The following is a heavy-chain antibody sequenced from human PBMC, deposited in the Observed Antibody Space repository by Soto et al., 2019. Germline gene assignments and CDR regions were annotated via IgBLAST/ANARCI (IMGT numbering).Heavy chain of an antibody. J-gene: IGHJ3*02. CDR2: IYYSGST. D-gene: IGHD1-26*01. V-gene: IGHV4-59*08. CDR1: AGSISSYY. Sequence: SETLSLTCTVSAGSISSYYWSWIRQPPGKGLEWVGYIYYSGSTNYNPSLKSRVTISVDTSKNQFSLKLSSVTAADTAVYYCARRYGSAFDIWGQGTMVPVS. CDR3: ARRYGSAFDI.